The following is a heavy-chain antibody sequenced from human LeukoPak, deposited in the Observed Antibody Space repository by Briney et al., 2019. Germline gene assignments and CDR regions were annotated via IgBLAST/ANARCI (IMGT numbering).Heavy chain of an antibody. V-gene: IGHV4-34*01. Sequence: SETLSLTCAVYGGSFSGYYWSWIRQLPGKGLEWIGEINHSGSTNYNPSLKSRVTISVDTSKNQFSLKLSSVTAADTAVYYCARGRGAFDIWGQGTMVTVSS. J-gene: IGHJ3*02. CDR3: ARGRGAFDI. CDR1: GGSFSGYY. CDR2: INHSGST.